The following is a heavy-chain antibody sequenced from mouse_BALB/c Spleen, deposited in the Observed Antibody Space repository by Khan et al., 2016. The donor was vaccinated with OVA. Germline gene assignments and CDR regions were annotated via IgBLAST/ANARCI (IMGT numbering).Heavy chain of an antibody. Sequence: QIQLVQSGPELKKPGETVKISCKASGYTFTNYGMNWVKQAPGKGLKWMGWINTYTGEPTYVDDFKGRFAFSLETSASTAYLQINNLKNEDTATYFCARGGYSGTMDYWGQGTSVTFSS. V-gene: IGHV9-3-1*01. CDR1: GYTFTNYG. J-gene: IGHJ4*01. D-gene: IGHD2-14*01. CDR3: ARGGYSGTMDY. CDR2: INTYTGEP.